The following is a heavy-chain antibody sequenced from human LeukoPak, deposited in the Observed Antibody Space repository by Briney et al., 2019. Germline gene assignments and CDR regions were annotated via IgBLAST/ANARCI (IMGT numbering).Heavy chain of an antibody. V-gene: IGHV3-13*05. Sequence: GGSLRLSCAASGFTFSSYDMQWVRQPTGKGLEWVSAIGAAGDPYYPGSVKGRFTISRENAKNSLYLQMNSLRAGDTAVYYCARALSSGWYVVDYWGQGTLVTVSS. CDR2: IGAAGDP. D-gene: IGHD6-19*01. CDR3: ARALSSGWYVVDY. CDR1: GFTFSSYD. J-gene: IGHJ4*02.